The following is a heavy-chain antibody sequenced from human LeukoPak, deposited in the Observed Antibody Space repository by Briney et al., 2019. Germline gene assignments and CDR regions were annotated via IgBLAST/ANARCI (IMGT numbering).Heavy chain of an antibody. D-gene: IGHD5-24*01. CDR1: GFTVSNNY. Sequence: PGGSLRLSCAASGFTVSNNYMSWVRQAPGKGLEWVSVIYSGDSAYYIDSVKGRFTISRDNSKNTLYLQMNSLRAEDTAVYYCARDRDGYNPFDYWGQGTLATVSS. V-gene: IGHV3-53*01. CDR2: IYSGDSA. CDR3: ARDRDGYNPFDY. J-gene: IGHJ4*02.